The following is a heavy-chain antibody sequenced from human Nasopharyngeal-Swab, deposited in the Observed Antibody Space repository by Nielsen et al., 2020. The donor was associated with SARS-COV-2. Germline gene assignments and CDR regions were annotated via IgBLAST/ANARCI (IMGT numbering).Heavy chain of an antibody. J-gene: IGHJ3*02. CDR3: ARGGPYGLMLLISSAFDI. Sequence: VRQAPGKGLEWVSSISSSSYIYYADSVKGRFTISRDNAKNSLYLQMNSLRAEDTAVYYCARGGPYGLMLLISSAFDIWGQGTMVTVSS. V-gene: IGHV3-69-1*01. CDR2: ISSSSYI. D-gene: IGHD4-17*01.